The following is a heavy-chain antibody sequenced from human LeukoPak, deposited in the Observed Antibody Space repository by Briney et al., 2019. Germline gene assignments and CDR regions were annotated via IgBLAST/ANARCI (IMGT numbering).Heavy chain of an antibody. CDR1: GYTLTSYG. D-gene: IGHD1-26*01. V-gene: IGHV1-18*01. J-gene: IGHJ3*02. CDR3: ARAEGSYYPNDAFDI. CDR2: ISAYNGNT. Sequence: ASVKVSCKASGYTLTSYGISWVRQTPGQGLEWMGWISAYNGNTNYAQKLQGRVTMTTDTSTSTAYMELRSLRSDDTAVYYCARAEGSYYPNDAFDIWGQGTMVTVSS.